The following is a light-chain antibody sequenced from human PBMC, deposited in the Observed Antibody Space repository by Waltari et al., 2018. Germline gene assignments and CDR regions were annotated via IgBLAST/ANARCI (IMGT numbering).Light chain of an antibody. CDR3: QQYNNWPYT. V-gene: IGKV3-15*01. J-gene: IGKJ2*01. CDR1: QSVSSN. CDR2: GAS. Sequence: EIVMTQSPAPLSVSPGERATLSCRASQSVSSNLAWYQKKPGQAPRLLIYGASTRATGIPARFSGSGSGTEFTLTISSLQSEDFAVYYCQQYNNWPYTFGQGTKLEIK.